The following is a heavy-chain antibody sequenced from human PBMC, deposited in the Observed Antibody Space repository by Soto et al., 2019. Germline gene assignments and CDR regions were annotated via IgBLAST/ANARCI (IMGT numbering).Heavy chain of an antibody. D-gene: IGHD3-16*01. Sequence: QITLKESGPTLVKPTQTLTLTCTFSGFSLSTSGVGVGWIRQPPGKALEWLALIYWDDDKRYSPSLKSRLTITKDTSKNQVVLTMTNMDPVDTATYYCAHTRNHYDYIWGSPPKQYYFDYWGQGTLVTVSS. CDR3: AHTRNHYDYIWGSPPKQYYFDY. CDR2: IYWDDDK. J-gene: IGHJ4*02. V-gene: IGHV2-5*02. CDR1: GFSLSTSGVG.